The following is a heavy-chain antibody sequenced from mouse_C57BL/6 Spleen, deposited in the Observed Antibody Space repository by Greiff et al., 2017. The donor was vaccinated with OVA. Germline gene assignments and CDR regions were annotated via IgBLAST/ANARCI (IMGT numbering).Heavy chain of an antibody. CDR3: ARSGYGSSYGFAY. V-gene: IGHV1-19*01. CDR1: GYTFTDYY. D-gene: IGHD1-1*01. J-gene: IGHJ3*01. CDR2: INPYNGGT. Sequence: VQLQQSGPVLVKPGASVKMSCKASGYTFTDYYMNLVKQSHGKSLEWIGVINPYNGGTSYNQKFKGKATLTVDKSSSTAYMELNSLTSEDSAVYYCARSGYGSSYGFAYWGQGTLVTVSA.